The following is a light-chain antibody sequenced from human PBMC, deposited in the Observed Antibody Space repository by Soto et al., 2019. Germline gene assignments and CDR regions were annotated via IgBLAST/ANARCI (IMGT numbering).Light chain of an antibody. CDR3: LLYYGGAVV. CDR2: STS. J-gene: IGLJ2*01. CDR1: TGAVTSGYY. V-gene: IGLV7-43*01. Sequence: QAVVTQEPSQTVSPGGTVTLTCASNTGAVTSGYYPNWFQQKPGQAPRSLIYSTSNKQSWTPARFSGSLLGGKAALTLSGVQPADEADYYCLLYYGGAVVFGGGTKVTVL.